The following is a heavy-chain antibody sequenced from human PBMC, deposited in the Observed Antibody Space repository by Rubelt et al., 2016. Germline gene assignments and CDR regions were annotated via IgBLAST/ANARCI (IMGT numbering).Heavy chain of an antibody. D-gene: IGHD1-14*01. CDR1: GASVNTYW. CDR2: VSRRGSP. Sequence: QVLLQDSGPRLVKPSETLSLTCTVSGASVNTYWWPWLRQPPGKGPEWVGHVSRRGSPVYKPSLTGRATISVDTATNQFSLGLNSMTAADTAAYYCVGGHHGLEVWGPRTSVTVSS. V-gene: IGHV4-59*02. CDR3: VGGHHGLEV. J-gene: IGHJ6*02.